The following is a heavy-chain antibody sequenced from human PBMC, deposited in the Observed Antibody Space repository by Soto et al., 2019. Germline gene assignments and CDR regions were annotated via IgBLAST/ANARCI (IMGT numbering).Heavy chain of an antibody. CDR2: ISYDGSNK. CDR1: GFTFSSYG. CDR3: AKDHRYSIAGAFDY. Sequence: PGGSLRLSCAASGFTFSSYGMHWVRQAPGKGLEWVAVISYDGSNKYYADSVKGRFTISRDNSKNTLYLQMNSLRAEDTAVYYCAKDHRYSIAGAFDYWGQGTLVTVSS. J-gene: IGHJ4*02. V-gene: IGHV3-30*18. D-gene: IGHD6-13*01.